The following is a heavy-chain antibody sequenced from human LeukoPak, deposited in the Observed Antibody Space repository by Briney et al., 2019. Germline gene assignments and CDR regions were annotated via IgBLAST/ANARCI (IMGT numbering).Heavy chain of an antibody. CDR3: ARERLATYTVTTDDAFDI. CDR1: GFTVSSNY. J-gene: IGHJ3*02. D-gene: IGHD4-17*01. CDR2: IYSGGST. V-gene: IGHV3-66*01. Sequence: GGSLRLSCAASGFTVSSNYMSWVRQAPGKGLEWVAVIYSGGSTYYADSVKGRFTLFRENSKNTLYLQMNSLRAEDTAVYYCARERLATYTVTTDDAFDIWGQGTMVTVSS.